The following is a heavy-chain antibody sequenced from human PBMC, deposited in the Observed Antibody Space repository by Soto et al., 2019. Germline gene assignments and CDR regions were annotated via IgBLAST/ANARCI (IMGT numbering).Heavy chain of an antibody. Sequence: GESLKISCKGSGYTFTNYWIGWVRQMPGKGPEWMGIIYPGDSDNKDNPSFQGQVTISADKSITTTYLQWSSLKASDTAIYYCAASSFYYGMDVWGQGTTVTVSS. D-gene: IGHD1-26*01. CDR2: IYPGDSDN. J-gene: IGHJ6*02. V-gene: IGHV5-51*01. CDR3: AASSFYYGMDV. CDR1: GYTFTNYW.